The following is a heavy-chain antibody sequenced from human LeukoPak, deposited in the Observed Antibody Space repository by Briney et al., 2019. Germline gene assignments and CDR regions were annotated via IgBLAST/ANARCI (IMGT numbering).Heavy chain of an antibody. V-gene: IGHV3-21*04. CDR2: ISTNSSYI. CDR1: GFTFSSYS. J-gene: IGHJ4*02. Sequence: GGSLRLSCAASGFTFSSYSMNWVRQAPGKGLECVSSISTNSSYIYYADSVKGRFTISRDNAKNSLYLQMNSLRAEATAVYYCARGYYYDSSGYYYWGQGTLVTVSS. D-gene: IGHD3-22*01. CDR3: ARGYYYDSSGYYY.